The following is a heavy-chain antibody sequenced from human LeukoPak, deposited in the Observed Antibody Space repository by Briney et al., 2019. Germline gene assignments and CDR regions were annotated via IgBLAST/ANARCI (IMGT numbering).Heavy chain of an antibody. D-gene: IGHD4-11*01. J-gene: IGHJ6*02. Sequence: PLASVKVSCKASGYTFTSYGISWVRQAPGQGLEWMGWISAYNGNTNYAQKLQGRVTMTTDTSTSTAYMELRSLRSDDTAVYYCARGGIHDYSNFRPDYGMDVWGQGTTVTVSS. CDR2: ISAYNGNT. CDR3: ARGGIHDYSNFRPDYGMDV. CDR1: GYTFTSYG. V-gene: IGHV1-18*01.